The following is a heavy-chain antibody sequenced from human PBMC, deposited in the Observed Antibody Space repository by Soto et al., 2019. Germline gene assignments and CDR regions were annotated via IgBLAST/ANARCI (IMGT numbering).Heavy chain of an antibody. CDR1: GGRYSSYA. Sequence: ASLKGSCKASGGRYSSYAISWVRQAPGQGLEWMGGIIPIFGTANYAQKFQGRVTITADKSTSTAYMELSSLRSEDTAVYYCAREAMIDHKIDYWGQGTLVTVSS. D-gene: IGHD3-22*01. CDR2: IIPIFGTA. J-gene: IGHJ4*02. V-gene: IGHV1-69*06. CDR3: AREAMIDHKIDY.